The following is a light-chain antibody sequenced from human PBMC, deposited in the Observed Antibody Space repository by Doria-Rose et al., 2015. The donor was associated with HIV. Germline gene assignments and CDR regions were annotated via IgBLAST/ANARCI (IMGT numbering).Light chain of an antibody. CDR3: GTWDTSLSTGGV. J-gene: IGLJ1*01. Sequence: GNNYVSWYQLRPGTAPKLLIYKNDKRPSGIPARFSGSKSGTSATLGITGLQTGDEADYYCGTWDTSLSTGGVFGTGTKVTVL. V-gene: IGLV1-51*02. CDR1: GNNY. CDR2: KND.